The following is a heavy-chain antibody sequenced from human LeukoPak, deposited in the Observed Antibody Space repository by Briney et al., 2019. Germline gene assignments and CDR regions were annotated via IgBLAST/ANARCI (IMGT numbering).Heavy chain of an antibody. CDR2: IRYDGSKK. D-gene: IGHD3-9*01. CDR1: GFTFSNYG. Sequence: GGSLRLSCAASGFTFSNYGMHWVRQAPGKGLGWVAFIRYDGSKKYYADSVKGRFTISRDNSKNTLYLQMNSLRAEDTAMYYCANGPHYNILTGFYKVRSHLDYWGQGTLVTVSS. V-gene: IGHV3-30*02. J-gene: IGHJ4*02. CDR3: ANGPHYNILTGFYKVRSHLDY.